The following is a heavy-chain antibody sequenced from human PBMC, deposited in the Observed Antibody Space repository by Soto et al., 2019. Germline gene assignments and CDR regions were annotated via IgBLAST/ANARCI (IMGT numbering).Heavy chain of an antibody. CDR2: IYYSGSA. CDR1: GGSSSSRSYY. D-gene: IGHD2-21*02. CDR3: ARYCQTLLATNCFDP. J-gene: IGHJ5*02. Sequence: PSETLSLTCTVSGGSSSSRSYYWVWIRHPPGKGLEYIGSIYYSGSAYYNPSLKSRVTMSVDTSKNRFSLKLSSVTAADTAIYYCARYCQTLLATNCFDPCGQGTPVTVSS. V-gene: IGHV4-39*01.